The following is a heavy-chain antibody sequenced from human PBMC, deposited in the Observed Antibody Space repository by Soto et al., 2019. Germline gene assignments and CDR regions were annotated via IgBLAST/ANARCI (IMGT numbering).Heavy chain of an antibody. CDR2: IIAIFGKA. J-gene: IGHJ6*02. CDR3: ARVGCTGGSCKPYAYYAMDV. CDR1: GGTYISYT. Sequence: SVTVSCQASGGTYISYTFSWVRQAPGQGLQWMGGIIAIFGKADYSQKFQGRVSITADTSTSTVYMELSSLSSEDTAVYYCARVGCTGGSCKPYAYYAMDVWGQGTTVTVSS. D-gene: IGHD2-15*01. V-gene: IGHV1-69*06.